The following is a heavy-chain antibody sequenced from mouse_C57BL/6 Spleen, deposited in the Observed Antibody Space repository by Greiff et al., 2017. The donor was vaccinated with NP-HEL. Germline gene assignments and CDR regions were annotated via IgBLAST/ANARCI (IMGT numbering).Heavy chain of an antibody. Sequence: QVQLKQPGAELVRPGSSVKLSCKASGYTFTSYWMHWVKQRPIQGLEWIGNIDPSDSETHYNQKFKDKATLTVDKSSSTAYMQLSSLTSEDSAVYYCAMLRPGVAYWGQGTLVTVSA. CDR2: IDPSDSET. CDR1: GYTFTSYW. J-gene: IGHJ3*01. CDR3: AMLRPGVAY. V-gene: IGHV1-52*01.